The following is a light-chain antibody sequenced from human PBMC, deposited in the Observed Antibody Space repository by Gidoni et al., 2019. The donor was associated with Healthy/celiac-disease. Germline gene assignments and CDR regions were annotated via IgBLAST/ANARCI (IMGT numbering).Light chain of an antibody. CDR1: QSVSSSY. V-gene: IGKV3-20*01. Sequence: EIVLTQSTGTLSLSPGERATLSCRASQSVSSSYLAWYQQKPGQAPRLLIYGASSSATGIPDRFSGSGSGTDFTLTISRLEPEDFAVYYCQQYGSSPYTFGQGTKLEIK. CDR2: GAS. CDR3: QQYGSSPYT. J-gene: IGKJ2*01.